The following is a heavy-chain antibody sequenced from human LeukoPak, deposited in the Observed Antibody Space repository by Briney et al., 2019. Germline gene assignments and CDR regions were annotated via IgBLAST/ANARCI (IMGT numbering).Heavy chain of an antibody. CDR2: INPNSGGT. CDR3: ARDTTYYYDSSGYPYDAFDI. V-gene: IGHV1-2*02. D-gene: IGHD3-22*01. CDR1: GYTFTGYY. Sequence: ASVKVSCKASGYTFTGYYMHWVRQAPGQGLEWMGWINPNSGGTNYAQKFQGRVTMTRDTSISTAYMELSRLRSDDTAVYYCARDTTYYYDSSGYPYDAFDIWGQGIMVTVSS. J-gene: IGHJ3*02.